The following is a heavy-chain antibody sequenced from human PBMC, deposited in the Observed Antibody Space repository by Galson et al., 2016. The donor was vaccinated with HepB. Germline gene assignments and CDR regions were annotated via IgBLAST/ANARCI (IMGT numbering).Heavy chain of an antibody. CDR3: ARDVEEGFWSGYYFYGMDV. CDR1: EFTFSSYG. CDR2: IWYDGSNK. Sequence: SLRLSCAASEFTFSSYGMHWVRQAPGKGLEWVAVIWYDGSNKYYADSVKGRFTISRDNSKNTLYLQMDSLRAEDTAVYYCARDVEEGFWSGYYFYGMDVWGKGTTVTVSS. D-gene: IGHD3-3*01. V-gene: IGHV3-33*01. J-gene: IGHJ6*04.